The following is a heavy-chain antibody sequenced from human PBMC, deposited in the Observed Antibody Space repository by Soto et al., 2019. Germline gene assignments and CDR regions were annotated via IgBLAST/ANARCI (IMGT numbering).Heavy chain of an antibody. V-gene: IGHV1-18*01. CDR1: GYTFTSYG. J-gene: IGHJ6*02. Sequence: QVQLVQSGAEVKKPGASVKVSCKASGYTFTSYGISWVRQAPGQGLEWMGWISAYNGNTNYAQKLQGRVTMTTDTSTSTAYMELRSLRSDDTAVYYCARDIRRLTNYSSYYYYYGMDVWVQGTTVTVSS. CDR3: ARDIRRLTNYSSYYYYYGMDV. CDR2: ISAYNGNT. D-gene: IGHD3-9*01.